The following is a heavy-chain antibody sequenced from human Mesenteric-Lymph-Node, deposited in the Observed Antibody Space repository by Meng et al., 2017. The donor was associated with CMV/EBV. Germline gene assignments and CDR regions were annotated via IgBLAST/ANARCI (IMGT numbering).Heavy chain of an antibody. D-gene: IGHD6-13*01. V-gene: IGHV3-74*01. CDR3: AKEQQLVPGNWFDP. J-gene: IGHJ5*02. Sequence: SGFTFSRSWMPWVRQPPGKGLVWVSRINPNGNIITYADSVKGRFTISRDNVKNTLFLQMNSLRAEDTAVYYCAKEQQLVPGNWFDPWGQGTLVTVSS. CDR2: INPNGNII. CDR1: GFTFSRSW.